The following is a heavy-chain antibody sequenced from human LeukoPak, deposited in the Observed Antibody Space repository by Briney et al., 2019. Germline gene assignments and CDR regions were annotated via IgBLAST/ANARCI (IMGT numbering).Heavy chain of an antibody. Sequence: GASVKVSCKASGGTFSSYAISWVRQAPGQGLEWMGRIIPILGIANYAQKFQGRVTITADKSTSTAYMGLSSLRSEDTAVYYCARNWPYGDYEPGFDYWGQGTLVTVSS. D-gene: IGHD4-17*01. CDR1: GGTFSSYA. V-gene: IGHV1-69*04. CDR3: ARNWPYGDYEPGFDY. J-gene: IGHJ4*02. CDR2: IIPILGIA.